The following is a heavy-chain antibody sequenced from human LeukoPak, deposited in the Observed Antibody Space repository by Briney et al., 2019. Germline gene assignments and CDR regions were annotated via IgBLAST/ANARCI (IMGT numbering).Heavy chain of an antibody. Sequence: PSETLSLTCTVSGGSISSYYWSWIRQPPGKGLEWIGSIYYSGSTYYNPSLKSRVTISVDTSKNQFSLKLSSVTAADTAVYYCARRLLGGFGDREYWFDPWGQGTLVTVSS. J-gene: IGHJ5*02. V-gene: IGHV4-39*01. CDR3: ARRLLGGFGDREYWFDP. D-gene: IGHD3-10*01. CDR2: IYYSGST. CDR1: GGSISSYY.